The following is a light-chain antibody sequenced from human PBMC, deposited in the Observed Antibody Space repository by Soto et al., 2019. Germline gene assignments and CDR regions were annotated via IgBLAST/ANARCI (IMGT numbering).Light chain of an antibody. V-gene: IGKV1-39*01. CDR2: AAS. CDR3: QHTYSIPQT. J-gene: IGKJ2*01. CDR1: QSIGTY. Sequence: DIQMTQSPSSLSASIGDRVTITCRASQSIGTYLNWYQQQTGKAPKLMIYAASSLQSGVPSRFSGSGSGTGFPLTSSSLQPEYFANHYCQHTYSIPQTFGQGTKLEIK.